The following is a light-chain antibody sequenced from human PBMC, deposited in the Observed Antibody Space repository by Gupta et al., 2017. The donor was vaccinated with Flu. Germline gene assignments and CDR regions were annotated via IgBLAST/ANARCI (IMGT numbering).Light chain of an antibody. Sequence: QSALTQPPSVSVSPGQSVTISCTGASTDIGGYRYVSWYQHLPGRAHRLSRYEITRRPSGISRRFSGSRSGNTDYLTVCGLQAEDDGQYDCSSCNISGASQGVLGGGTKMTGL. V-gene: IGLV2-14*01. CDR2: EIT. CDR1: STDIGGYRY. J-gene: IGLJ3*02. CDR3: SSCNISGASQGV.